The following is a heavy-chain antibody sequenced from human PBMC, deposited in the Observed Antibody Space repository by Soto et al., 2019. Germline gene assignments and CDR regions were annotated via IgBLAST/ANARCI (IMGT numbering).Heavy chain of an antibody. Sequence: GGSLRLSCAASGFTFSSYGMHWVRQAPGKGLEWVAVISYDGSNKYYADSVKGRFTISRDNSKNTLYLQMNSLRAEDTAVYYCAKEPAGYYDFWSGYFRYYYYGMDVWGQGTTVTVSS. V-gene: IGHV3-30*18. D-gene: IGHD3-3*01. CDR1: GFTFSSYG. J-gene: IGHJ6*02. CDR3: AKEPAGYYDFWSGYFRYYYYGMDV. CDR2: ISYDGSNK.